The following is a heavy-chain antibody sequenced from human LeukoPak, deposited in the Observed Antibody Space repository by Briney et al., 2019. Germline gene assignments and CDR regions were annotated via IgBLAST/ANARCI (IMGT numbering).Heavy chain of an antibody. Sequence: SETLSLTCTVSSASIGSGDYHWNWIRQPPGKGLEWIGFIHDSGSTYYNPSLKSRVSISRDMSKNQLSLMLSSVTAADPAVYYCARGFGAGNYYYGWFDPWGHGTLVSVSS. V-gene: IGHV4-30-4*01. CDR3: ARGFGAGNYYYGWFDP. J-gene: IGHJ5*02. CDR1: SASIGSGDYH. D-gene: IGHD3-10*01. CDR2: IHDSGST.